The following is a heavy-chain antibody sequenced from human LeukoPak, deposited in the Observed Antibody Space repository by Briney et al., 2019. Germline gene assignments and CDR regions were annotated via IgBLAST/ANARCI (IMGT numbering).Heavy chain of an antibody. CDR2: INPISGGT. CDR1: GYTFTGYY. D-gene: IGHD3-9*01. CDR3: ARGRYDILTLGDY. V-gene: IGHV1-2*02. J-gene: IGHJ4*02. Sequence: ASVKVSCKASGYTFTGYYMHWVRQAPGQGLEWMGWINPISGGTNYAQKLQGRVTMTRDTSISTAYMELSRLRSDDTAVYYCARGRYDILTLGDYWGQGTLVTVSS.